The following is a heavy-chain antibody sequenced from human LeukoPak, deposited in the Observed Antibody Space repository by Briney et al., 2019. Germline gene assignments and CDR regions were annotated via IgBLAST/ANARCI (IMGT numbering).Heavy chain of an antibody. V-gene: IGHV3-23*01. D-gene: IGHD2-21*02. Sequence: GGSLRLSCAASGFTFSSYAMSWVRQAPGKGLEWVSGFSDSGGTSYYADSVKGRLTISRDNSKNTLYLQMNSLRVEDTAVYYCAKVFVTGMSYLPHWGQGTLVTVSS. CDR2: FSDSGGTS. J-gene: IGHJ1*01. CDR1: GFTFSSYA. CDR3: AKVFVTGMSYLPH.